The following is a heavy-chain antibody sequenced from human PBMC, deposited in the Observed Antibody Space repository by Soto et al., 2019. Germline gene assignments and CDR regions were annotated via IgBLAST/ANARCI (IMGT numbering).Heavy chain of an antibody. V-gene: IGHV4-38-2*02. D-gene: IGHD1-26*01. CDR1: GYSISSGYS. CDR3: ARDSGTYLYYFDY. CDR2: IYHSGST. Sequence: SETLSLTCAVSGYSISSGYSWGWIRQPPAKGLEWIGTIYHSGSTYYNSSLKSRVTISGDTSKNQFSLRLSSVTAADTAVYYCARDSGTYLYYFDYWGQGILVTVSS. J-gene: IGHJ4*02.